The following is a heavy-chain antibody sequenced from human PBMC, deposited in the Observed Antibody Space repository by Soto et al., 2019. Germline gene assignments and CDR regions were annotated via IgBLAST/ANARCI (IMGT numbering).Heavy chain of an antibody. J-gene: IGHJ4*02. D-gene: IGHD2-15*01. CDR3: ARTQSSCYSSLDCVPS. Sequence: PSQTLSLTCAISGDSVSSNSAAWNWIRQSPSRGLEWLGRTYYRSKWYNDYAVSVKSRITINPDTSKNQFSLQLNSVTPEDTAVYYCARTQSSCYSSLDCVPSWGQGTLVTVSS. CDR2: TYYRSKWYN. V-gene: IGHV6-1*01. CDR1: GDSVSSNSAA.